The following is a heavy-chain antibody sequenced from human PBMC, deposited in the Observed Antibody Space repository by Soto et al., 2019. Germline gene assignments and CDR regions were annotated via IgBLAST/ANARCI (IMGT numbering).Heavy chain of an antibody. CDR3: AREISDDSSGYYYYYYGMDV. CDR2: IWYDGSNK. J-gene: IGHJ6*02. V-gene: IGHV3-33*01. D-gene: IGHD3-22*01. CDR1: GFTFSSYG. Sequence: GGSLRLSCAASGFTFSSYGMHWVRQAPGKGLEWVAVIWYDGSNKYYADSVKGRFTISRDNSKNTLYLQMNSLRAEDTAVYYCAREISDDSSGYYYYYYGMDVWGQGTTVTVSS.